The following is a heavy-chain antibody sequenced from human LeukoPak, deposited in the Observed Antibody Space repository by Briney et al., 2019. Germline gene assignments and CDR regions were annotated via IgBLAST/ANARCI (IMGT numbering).Heavy chain of an antibody. CDR3: ARGTGYYGLMRYYYYYYMDV. V-gene: IGHV4-34*01. Sequence: SETLSLTCPVYGGSFSDYYWTWIRQTPGKGLEWIGEVDHRGSADYSPSLKSRVSISVDTSKNQFSLRLTSVTAADTAVYYCARGTGYYGLMRYYYYYYMDVWGKGTTVTVSS. D-gene: IGHD3/OR15-3a*01. CDR2: VDHRGSA. J-gene: IGHJ6*03. CDR1: GGSFSDYY.